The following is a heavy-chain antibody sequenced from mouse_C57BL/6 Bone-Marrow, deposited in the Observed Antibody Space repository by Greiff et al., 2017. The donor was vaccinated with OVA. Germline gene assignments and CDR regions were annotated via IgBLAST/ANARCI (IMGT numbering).Heavy chain of an antibody. Sequence: QVQLQQSGAELARPGASVKLSCKASGYTFTGYWIEWVKQRPGHGLEWIGEILPGSGSTNYNEKFKGKATFTADTSSNTAYMQLSSLTTEDSAIYYCATMVTAGYFDYWGQGTTLTVSS. CDR3: ATMVTAGYFDY. D-gene: IGHD2-2*01. CDR1: GYTFTGYW. V-gene: IGHV1-9*01. CDR2: ILPGSGST. J-gene: IGHJ2*01.